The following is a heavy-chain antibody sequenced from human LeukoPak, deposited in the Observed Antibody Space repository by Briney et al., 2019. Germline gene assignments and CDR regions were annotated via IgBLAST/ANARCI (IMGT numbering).Heavy chain of an antibody. D-gene: IGHD6-19*01. CDR2: IYSSGTT. CDR1: GGSINTYY. J-gene: IGHJ6*03. CDR3: ARGGRQWRRQGYYYYYMDV. Sequence: PSETLSLTCTVSGGSINTYYWSWIRQPAGKGLEWIGRIYSSGTTHYNPSLKSRVTMSVDTSKNQFSLKLSSVTAADTAVYYCARGGRQWRRQGYYYYYMDVWGKGTTVTVSS. V-gene: IGHV4-4*07.